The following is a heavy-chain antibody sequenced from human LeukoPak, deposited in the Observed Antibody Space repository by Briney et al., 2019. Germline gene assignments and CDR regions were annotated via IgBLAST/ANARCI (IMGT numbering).Heavy chain of an antibody. J-gene: IGHJ5*02. D-gene: IGHD2-15*01. CDR2: IIPILGIA. CDR3: ARGEGYCSGGSCSSGWFDP. CDR1: GGTFSSYA. V-gene: IGHV1-69*04. Sequence: ASVKVSCKASGGTFSSYAISWVRQAPGQRLEWMGRIIPILGIANYAQKFQGRVTITADKSTSTAYMELSSLRSEDTAVYYCARGEGYCSGGSCSSGWFDPWGQGTLVTVSS.